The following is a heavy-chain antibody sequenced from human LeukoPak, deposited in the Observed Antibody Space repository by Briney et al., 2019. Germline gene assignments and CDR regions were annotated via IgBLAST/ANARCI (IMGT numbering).Heavy chain of an antibody. CDR2: ISWNSGSI. V-gene: IGHV3-9*01. D-gene: IGHD2-2*01. Sequence: PGGSLRLSCAASGFTFDDYAMHWVRQAPGRGLEWVSGISWNSGSIGYADSVKGRFTISRDNAKNSLYLQMNSLRAEDTAVYYCARDVQHRKIPWGQGTLVTVSS. J-gene: IGHJ5*02. CDR1: GFTFDDYA. CDR3: ARDVQHRKIP.